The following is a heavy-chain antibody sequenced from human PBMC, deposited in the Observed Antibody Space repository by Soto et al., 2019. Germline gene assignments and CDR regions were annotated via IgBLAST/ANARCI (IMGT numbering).Heavy chain of an antibody. J-gene: IGHJ4*02. CDR2: VYYTGST. D-gene: IGHD3-22*01. Sequence: SETLSLTCTVSGDSISTFYWGWMRQSPGKELEWIGYVYYTGSTNYNPSLKSRVTISVDRSKNQSSLKLTSANAADTAVYYCARGRTVRNYADDSSDYFYFFDYWGQGTQVTVSS. CDR3: ARGRTVRNYADDSSDYFYFFDY. CDR1: GDSISTFY. V-gene: IGHV4-59*01.